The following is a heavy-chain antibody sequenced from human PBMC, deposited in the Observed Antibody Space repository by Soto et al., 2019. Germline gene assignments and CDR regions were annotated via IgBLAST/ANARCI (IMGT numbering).Heavy chain of an antibody. CDR1: GYSFSIYH. V-gene: IGHV1-18*04. CDR3: ARPTPRRACGF. J-gene: IGHJ4*02. Sequence: DSVKVSCKASGYSFSIYHLGWVRQAPGQGLEWMGWINVYNGNTNYGQKFQGRVTVTRDTSTSTGYMELRSLRSDDTGVYYCARPTPRRACGFCGQRLLLTFSS. D-gene: IGHD5-12*01. CDR2: INVYNGNT.